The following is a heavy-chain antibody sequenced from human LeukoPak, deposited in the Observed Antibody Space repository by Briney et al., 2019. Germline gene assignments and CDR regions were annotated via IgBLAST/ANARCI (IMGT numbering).Heavy chain of an antibody. V-gene: IGHV3-48*03. CDR2: ISSSGDLA. CDR3: ARVGRDSQHLDY. Sequence: PGGSLRLSCAASGFTFSSYEMNWVRQAPRKGLEWVSYISSSGDLAYYADSVRGRLTFSRDNAKNSLYLQMNSLRAEDTAVYYCARVGRDSQHLDYWGPGTLVTVSS. J-gene: IGHJ4*02. CDR1: GFTFSSYE. D-gene: IGHD2-15*01.